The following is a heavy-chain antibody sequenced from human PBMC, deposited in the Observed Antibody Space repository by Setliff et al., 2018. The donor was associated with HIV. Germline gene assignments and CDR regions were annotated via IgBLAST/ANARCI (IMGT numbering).Heavy chain of an antibody. D-gene: IGHD1-26*01. CDR3: ARGSGSY. Sequence: GGSLRLSCAASGFTFSTYSMNWVRQAPGKGLEWISYISTSTRTIYYADSVKGRFTISRDNAKKSLYLQMNSLRPEDTAVYYCARGSGSYWGQGTLVTVSS. CDR1: GFTFSTYS. V-gene: IGHV3-48*04. J-gene: IGHJ4*02. CDR2: ISTSTRTI.